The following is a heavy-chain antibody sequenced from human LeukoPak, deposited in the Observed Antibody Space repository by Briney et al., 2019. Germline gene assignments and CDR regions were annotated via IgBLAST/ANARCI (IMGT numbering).Heavy chain of an antibody. CDR3: AKLAVAGNEAHY. Sequence: GGSLRLSCAASGFTFSSYSMNWVRQAPGKGLEWVSSISSSSSYIYYADSVKGRFTISRDNSKNTLYLQMNSLRAEDTAVYYCAKLAVAGNEAHYWGQGTLVTVSS. J-gene: IGHJ4*02. CDR2: ISSSSSYI. D-gene: IGHD6-19*01. CDR1: GFTFSSYS. V-gene: IGHV3-21*04.